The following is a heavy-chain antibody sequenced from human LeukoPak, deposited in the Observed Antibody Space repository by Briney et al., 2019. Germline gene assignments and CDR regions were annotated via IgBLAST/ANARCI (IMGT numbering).Heavy chain of an antibody. J-gene: IGHJ4*02. CDR3: ANEVRPNDY. CDR2: IDISGGST. D-gene: IGHD1-1*01. CDR1: GFSFSSHA. Sequence: GGSLTLSCAASGFSFSSHAMCWVCQAPGKGLEWVSSIDISGGSTYYADSVQGRFTISRDNSKNTLYLQMNSLRAEDTALYYCANEVRPNDYWGQGTLVTVSS. V-gene: IGHV3-23*01.